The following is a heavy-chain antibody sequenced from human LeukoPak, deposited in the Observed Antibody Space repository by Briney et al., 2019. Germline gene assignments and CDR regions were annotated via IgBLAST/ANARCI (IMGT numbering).Heavy chain of an antibody. CDR3: ARAGGPSSWYRGSPFDY. Sequence: GGSLRLSCAASGFTFSSYWMHWVRQAPGKGLVWVSRINSDGSSTSYADSVKGRFTISRDNAKNTLYLQMNSLRAEDTAVYYCARAGGPSSWYRGSPFDYWGQGTLVTVSS. V-gene: IGHV3-74*01. D-gene: IGHD6-13*01. CDR2: INSDGSST. J-gene: IGHJ4*02. CDR1: GFTFSSYW.